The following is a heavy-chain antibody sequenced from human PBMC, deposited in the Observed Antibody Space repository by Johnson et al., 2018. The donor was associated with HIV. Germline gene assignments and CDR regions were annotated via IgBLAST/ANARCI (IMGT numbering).Heavy chain of an antibody. D-gene: IGHD3-16*01. CDR3: ARGGIWGSWAFDI. CDR2: INWNGGST. CDR1: GFTFDDYG. Sequence: VQLVESGGGVVRPGGSLRLSCAASGFTFDDYGMSWVHQAPGKGLEWVSGINWNGGSTGYADSVKGRFTISRDNSKNTLYLQRNSLRAEDTAVYYGARGGIWGSWAFDIWGQGTMVTVSS. J-gene: IGHJ3*02. V-gene: IGHV3-20*04.